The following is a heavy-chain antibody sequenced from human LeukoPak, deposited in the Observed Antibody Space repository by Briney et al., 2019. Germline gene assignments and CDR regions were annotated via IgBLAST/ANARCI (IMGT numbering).Heavy chain of an antibody. Sequence: SETLSLTCTVSLDSTTSNFWSWVRQPPGKGLEWIGEIHRSGSPNYNPSLRSRVTISIDRSRNQIVLELSSVTAADTAVYYCAREILGGFNPGAYWGQGILVTVSS. V-gene: IGHV4-4*02. CDR3: AREILGGFNPGAY. D-gene: IGHD1-14*01. J-gene: IGHJ4*02. CDR2: IHRSGSP. CDR1: LDSTTSNF.